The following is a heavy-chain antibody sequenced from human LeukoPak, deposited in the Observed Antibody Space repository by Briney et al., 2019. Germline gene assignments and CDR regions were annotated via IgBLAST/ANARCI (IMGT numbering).Heavy chain of an antibody. CDR2: IYYSGST. CDR1: GGSFSGYY. Sequence: SETLSLTRAVYGGSFSGYYWGWIRQPPGKGLEWIGTIYYSGSTYYSPPLKSRVTISVDTSKNQFSLKLSSVAAADTAVYYCARVKSHPYYYDSSGYYGYWGQGTLVTVSS. CDR3: ARVKSHPYYYDSSGYYGY. J-gene: IGHJ4*02. V-gene: IGHV4-34*01. D-gene: IGHD3-22*01.